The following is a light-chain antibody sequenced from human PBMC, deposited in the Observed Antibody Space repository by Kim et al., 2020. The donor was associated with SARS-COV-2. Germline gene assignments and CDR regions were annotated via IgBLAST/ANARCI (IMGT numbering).Light chain of an antibody. J-gene: IGKJ2*01. CDR2: LAS. CDR3: QHYSRFPYT. V-gene: IGKV1-5*03. Sequence: SASVGDRVTITGRASESIGTWLAWYQQKPGRAPRLLIYLASTLENGVPSRFSGTGSGTEFSLSITSLQPDDFATYYCQHYSRFPYTFGQGTKLEIK. CDR1: ESIGTW.